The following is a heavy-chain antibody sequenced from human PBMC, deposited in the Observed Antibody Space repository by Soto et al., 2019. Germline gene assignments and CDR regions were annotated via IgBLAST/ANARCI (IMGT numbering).Heavy chain of an antibody. CDR1: GYTFTSYA. D-gene: IGHD6-13*01. V-gene: IGHV1-3*01. CDR3: ARSREAAVSWQHYGMEV. Sequence: ASVKVSCKASGYTFTSYAMHWVRQAPGQRLEWMGWINAGNGNTKYSQKFQGRVTITRDTSASTAYMELSSLRSEDTAVYYCARSREAAVSWQHYGMEVWGQGTTVTVSS. J-gene: IGHJ6*02. CDR2: INAGNGNT.